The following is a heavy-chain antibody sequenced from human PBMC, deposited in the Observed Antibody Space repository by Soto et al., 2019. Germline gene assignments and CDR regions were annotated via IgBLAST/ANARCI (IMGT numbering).Heavy chain of an antibody. V-gene: IGHV3-30*03. CDR1: GFTFNNYG. D-gene: IGHD6-19*01. CDR2: ISSDGSNK. CDR3: AGGWYFFDY. Sequence: QVHLVESGGGVVQPGRSLRLSCAASGFTFNNYGMHWARQAPGQGLAWVAGISSDGSNKYYADSVKGRFTISRDNSRNTLYLQMDSLRAEDTAVYYCAGGWYFFDYCGQGTLVTVSS. J-gene: IGHJ4*02.